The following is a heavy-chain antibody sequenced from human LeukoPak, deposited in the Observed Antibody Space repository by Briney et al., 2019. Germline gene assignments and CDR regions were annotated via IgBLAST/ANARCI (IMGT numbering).Heavy chain of an antibody. D-gene: IGHD3-10*01. J-gene: IGHJ4*02. V-gene: IGHV3-23*01. Sequence: GGSLRLSCAASGFTFSNFDMTWVRQAPGKGLEWVSAISGSGGSTYYADSVKGRFTISRDNSKNTLYLQMNSLRAEDTAVYYCAKGRGSGYFDYWGQGTLVTVSS. CDR1: GFTFSNFD. CDR2: ISGSGGST. CDR3: AKGRGSGYFDY.